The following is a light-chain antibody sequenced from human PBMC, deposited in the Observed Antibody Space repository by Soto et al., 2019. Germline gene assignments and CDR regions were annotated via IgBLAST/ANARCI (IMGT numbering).Light chain of an antibody. CDR1: QSVLYSSNNKNY. CDR2: WAS. CDR3: QQYINVPYT. V-gene: IGKV4-1*01. J-gene: IGKJ2*01. Sequence: DIVMTQSPDSLAVSLGERATINCKSSQSVLYSSNNKNYLTWYQQKPGQPPKLLIYWASTRESGVPDRFSGSGSGTDFTLTISRLQPEDVAVYYCQQYINVPYTFGQGTKLEIK.